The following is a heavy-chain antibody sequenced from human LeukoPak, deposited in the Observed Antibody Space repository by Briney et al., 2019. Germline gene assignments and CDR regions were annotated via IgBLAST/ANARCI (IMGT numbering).Heavy chain of an antibody. V-gene: IGHV3-53*01. CDR3: ASRIATAGSVDY. Sequence: GGSLRLSCTASGFTVSSNYMSWVRQAPGKGLEWVAVIYSSGSTYYADSVKGRFTISRDNSKNTLHLQMNTLRAEDTAVYYCASRIATAGSVDYWGQGTLVTVSS. CDR1: GFTVSSNY. J-gene: IGHJ4*02. D-gene: IGHD6-13*01. CDR2: IYSSGST.